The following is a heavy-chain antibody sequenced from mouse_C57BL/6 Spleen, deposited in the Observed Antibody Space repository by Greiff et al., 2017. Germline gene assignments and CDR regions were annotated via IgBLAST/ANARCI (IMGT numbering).Heavy chain of an antibody. CDR3: ASPIYYGNLFAY. J-gene: IGHJ3*01. D-gene: IGHD2-1*01. CDR2: ISSGSSTI. CDR1: GFTFSDYG. V-gene: IGHV5-17*01. Sequence: EVKLMESGGGLVKPGGSLKLSCAASGFTFSDYGMHWVRQAPEKGLEWVAYISSGSSTISYADTVKGRFTISSDNAKNTLFLQMTSMRSEDTSMYYCASPIYYGNLFAYWGQGTLVTVSA.